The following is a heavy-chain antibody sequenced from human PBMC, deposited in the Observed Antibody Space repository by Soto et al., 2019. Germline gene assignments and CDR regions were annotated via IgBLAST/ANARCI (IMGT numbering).Heavy chain of an antibody. Sequence: LRLSCAASGFTFTNFAMNWVRQAPGKGLEWVSVISGTGDTTYNADSVKGRFTISRDNSMNTAFLQMNSLRAEDTALYYCAKGYCSSTSCSFDYWGQGTLVTVSS. CDR1: GFTFTNFA. D-gene: IGHD2-2*01. V-gene: IGHV3-23*01. CDR2: ISGTGDTT. J-gene: IGHJ4*02. CDR3: AKGYCSSTSCSFDY.